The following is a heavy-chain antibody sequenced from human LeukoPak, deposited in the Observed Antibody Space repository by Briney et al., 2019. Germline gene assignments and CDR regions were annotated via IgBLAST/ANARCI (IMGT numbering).Heavy chain of an antibody. CDR2: IRYDGSNK. V-gene: IGHV3-30*02. CDR1: GFTFSSYG. CDR3: AKDPTCSSTSCYIEGAFDI. D-gene: IGHD2-2*02. J-gene: IGHJ3*02. Sequence: PGGSLRLSCAASGFTFSSYGMHWVRQAPGKGLEWVAFIRYDGSNKYYADSVKGRFTISRDNSKNTLYLRMSSLRAEDTAVYYCAKDPTCSSTSCYIEGAFDIWGQGTMVTVSS.